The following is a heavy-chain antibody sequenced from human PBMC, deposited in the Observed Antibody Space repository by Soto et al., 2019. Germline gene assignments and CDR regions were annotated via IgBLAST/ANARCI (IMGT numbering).Heavy chain of an antibody. V-gene: IGHV3-30*18. J-gene: IGHJ6*02. D-gene: IGHD2-2*01. CDR2: ISYDGSNK. Sequence: GGSLRLSCAASGFTFSSYGMHWVRQAPGKGLEWVAVISYDGSNKYYADSVKGRFTISRDNSKNTLYLQMNSLRAEDTAVYYCAKDRVVVPAARSYYYYGMDVWGQGTTVTVSS. CDR3: AKDRVVVPAARSYYYYGMDV. CDR1: GFTFSSYG.